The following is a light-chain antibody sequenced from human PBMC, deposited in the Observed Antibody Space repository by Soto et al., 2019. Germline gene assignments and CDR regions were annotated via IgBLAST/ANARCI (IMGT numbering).Light chain of an antibody. Sequence: DIQMTQSPSSLSASVGDRVTITCQASQDISNLLNWYQQKPGKAPNLLIYDASELETGVPSRFSGIGSGTDFALTISSLQPEDIATYYCQQYDDVPLTFGGGTKVEIK. V-gene: IGKV1-33*01. CDR3: QQYDDVPLT. CDR2: DAS. J-gene: IGKJ4*01. CDR1: QDISNL.